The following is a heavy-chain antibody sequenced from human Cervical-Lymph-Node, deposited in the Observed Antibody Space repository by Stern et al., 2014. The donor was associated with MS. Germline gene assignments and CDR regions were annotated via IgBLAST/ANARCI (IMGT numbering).Heavy chain of an antibody. CDR3: ARDYYDYVDYYGLDL. Sequence: DQLVESGGGVVQPGGSLRISCAASGFTFTSYAMHWVRQAPGKGLDWVAAVSYDGSTKYYADSAKGRFTISRDNSKNSVSLQMNSLRADDTAVYYCARDYYDYVDYYGLDLWGQGTTVTVSS. J-gene: IGHJ6*02. CDR1: GFTFTSYA. CDR2: VSYDGSTK. V-gene: IGHV3-30*04. D-gene: IGHD3-16*01.